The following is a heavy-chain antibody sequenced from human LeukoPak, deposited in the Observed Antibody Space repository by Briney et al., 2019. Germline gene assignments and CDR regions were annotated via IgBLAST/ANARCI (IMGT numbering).Heavy chain of an antibody. Sequence: ASVKVSCKASGYTFTSYYMHWVRQAPGQGLEWMGIINPSGGSTIYAQKFQGRVTMTRDTSTSTVYMELSSLRSEDTAVYYCARGDYGGNSGLGFDYWGQGTLVTVSS. CDR1: GYTFTSYY. CDR3: ARGDYGGNSGLGFDY. J-gene: IGHJ4*02. D-gene: IGHD4-23*01. CDR2: INPSGGST. V-gene: IGHV1-46*01.